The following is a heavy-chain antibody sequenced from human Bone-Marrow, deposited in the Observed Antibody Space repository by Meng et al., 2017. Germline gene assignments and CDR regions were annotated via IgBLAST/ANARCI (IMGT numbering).Heavy chain of an antibody. CDR1: GGSISSYY. D-gene: IGHD2-15*01. J-gene: IGHJ4*02. Sequence: QVQLQEAGPGLVKQSETLSLTCPVSGGSISSYYWSWIRQPPGKGLEWIGYIYYSGSTNYNPSLKSRVTISVDTSKNQFSLNLSSVTAADTAVYYCARGGWSLDYWGQGTLVTVSS. CDR3: ARGGWSLDY. V-gene: IGHV4-59*08. CDR2: IYYSGST.